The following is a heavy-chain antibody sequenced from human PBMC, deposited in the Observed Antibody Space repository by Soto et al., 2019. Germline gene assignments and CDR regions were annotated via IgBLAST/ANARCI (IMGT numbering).Heavy chain of an antibody. J-gene: IGHJ4*02. CDR3: VKEGYMRSDWYGQFDY. Sequence: PRLSCSASGFTFNSYAMHWVRQAPGKGLEFVSGISSYGADTYYADSVKGRFAISRDNSKNTLYLQMSSLRAEDTALYYCVKEGYMRSDWYGQFDYWGQGALVTVSS. D-gene: IGHD6-19*01. CDR2: ISSYGADT. V-gene: IGHV3-64D*06. CDR1: GFTFNSYA.